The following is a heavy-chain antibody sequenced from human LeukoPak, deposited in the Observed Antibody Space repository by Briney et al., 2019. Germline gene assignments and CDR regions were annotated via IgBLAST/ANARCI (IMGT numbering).Heavy chain of an antibody. J-gene: IGHJ5*02. CDR3: ARRVIAAAVVSWFDP. Sequence: SETLSLTCTVSGGSISSYYWSWIRQPPGKGLEWIGYIYYSGSTNYNPSLKSRVTISVDTSKNQLSLKLSSVTAADTAVYYCARRVIAAAVVSWFDPWGQGTLVTVSS. CDR1: GGSISSYY. V-gene: IGHV4-59*08. D-gene: IGHD6-13*01. CDR2: IYYSGST.